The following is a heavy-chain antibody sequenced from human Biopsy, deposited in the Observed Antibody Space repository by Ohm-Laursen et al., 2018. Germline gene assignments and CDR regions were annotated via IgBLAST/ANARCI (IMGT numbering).Heavy chain of an antibody. CDR2: MSPNTGNT. CDR1: GYTITSHD. Sequence: ASVKVSCKTSGYTITSHDSNWVRQATGQGLEWMGWMSPNTGNTVYAQRLQDRVTMTSDTSTGTAYMELTSLTSDDTAVYFCARWETTLGRSLDSWGQGTLVAGSS. CDR3: ARWETTLGRSLDS. D-gene: IGHD1-26*01. V-gene: IGHV1-8*01. J-gene: IGHJ4*02.